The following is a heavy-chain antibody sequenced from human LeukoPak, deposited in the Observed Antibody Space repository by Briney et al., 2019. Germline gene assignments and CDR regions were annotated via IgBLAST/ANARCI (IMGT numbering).Heavy chain of an antibody. J-gene: IGHJ6*02. Sequence: PGGSLRLSCAASEFTFSSYWMNWVRQAPGKGLEWVANIKPDGSDKYYVDSVKGRSTISRDNAKNSLYLQMNSLRAEDTAVYYCARAYNALDVWGQGTTVTVSS. CDR1: EFTFSSYW. CDR3: ARAYNALDV. CDR2: IKPDGSDK. V-gene: IGHV3-7*01.